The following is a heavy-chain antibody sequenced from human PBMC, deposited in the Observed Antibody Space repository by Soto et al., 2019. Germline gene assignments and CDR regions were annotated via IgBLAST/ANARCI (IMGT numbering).Heavy chain of an antibody. D-gene: IGHD5-18*01. CDR2: ISGSGGST. Sequence: PGGSLRLSCAAAGGTCSSYAMSWVRQAPGKGLEWVSAISGSGGSTYYADSVKGRFTISRDNSKNTLYLPMNSLDTEDTAVSYCAKDVRSYGRTPCSCWGQGTLVTVSS. CDR1: GGTCSSYA. V-gene: IGHV3-23*01. CDR3: AKDVRSYGRTPCSC. J-gene: IGHJ4*02.